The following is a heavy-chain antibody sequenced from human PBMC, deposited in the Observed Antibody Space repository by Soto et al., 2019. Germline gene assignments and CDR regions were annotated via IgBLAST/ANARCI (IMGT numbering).Heavy chain of an antibody. D-gene: IGHD3-10*01. CDR1: GYTFTTYG. CDR3: ARDLYYGSGGYRWFDP. J-gene: IGHJ5*02. Sequence: QVQMVQSGGEVKNPGASVKVSCKASGYTFTTYGISWVRQAPGQGLEWMGWISGYNGNTNYAQKFQGRVTMTIDTSTTTAYMELRSLRSDDTAVYYCARDLYYGSGGYRWFDPWGQGTLVTASS. V-gene: IGHV1-18*04. CDR2: ISGYNGNT.